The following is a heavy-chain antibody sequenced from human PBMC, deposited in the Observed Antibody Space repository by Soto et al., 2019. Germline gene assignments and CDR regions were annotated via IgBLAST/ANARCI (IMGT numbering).Heavy chain of an antibody. CDR3: ARDPSPYTSGWYGIDF. J-gene: IGHJ4*01. CDR1: GFMFSAYA. D-gene: IGHD6-19*01. V-gene: IGHV3-30*04. CDR2: ISYDGTNK. Sequence: GGSLRLSCAASGFMFSAYAMLWVRQAPGKGLEWVAAISYDGTNKYYADSIKGRFTISRDNSANTLFLQVNSLRREDTAMYYCARDPSPYTSGWYGIDFWGQGTLVTVSS.